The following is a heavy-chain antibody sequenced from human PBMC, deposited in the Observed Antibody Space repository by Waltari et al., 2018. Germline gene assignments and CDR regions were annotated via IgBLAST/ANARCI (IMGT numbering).Heavy chain of an antibody. Sequence: QVQLQESGPGLVKPSQTLSLTCTVPGGAISRGGYYWSWIRQHPGKGLEWIGYIYYSGSTYYNPSLKSRVTISVDTSKNQFSLKLSSVTAADTAVYYCARAYGDYDAFDIWGQGTMVTVSS. CDR2: IYYSGST. CDR1: GGAISRGGYY. CDR3: ARAYGDYDAFDI. V-gene: IGHV4-31*03. J-gene: IGHJ3*02. D-gene: IGHD4-17*01.